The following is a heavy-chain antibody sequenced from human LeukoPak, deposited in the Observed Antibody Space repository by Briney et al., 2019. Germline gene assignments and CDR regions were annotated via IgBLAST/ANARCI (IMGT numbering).Heavy chain of an antibody. Sequence: ASVSVSCTASGYTFTGYYMHWVRQAPGQGVEWMGIINPSGGSTSYAQTFQGRVTMTRDTSTSTVYMELSSLRSEDTAVYYCARDDIVVVPAAYWFDPWGQGTLVTVSS. CDR2: INPSGGST. CDR3: ARDDIVVVPAAYWFDP. D-gene: IGHD2-2*01. CDR1: GYTFTGYY. V-gene: IGHV1-46*01. J-gene: IGHJ5*02.